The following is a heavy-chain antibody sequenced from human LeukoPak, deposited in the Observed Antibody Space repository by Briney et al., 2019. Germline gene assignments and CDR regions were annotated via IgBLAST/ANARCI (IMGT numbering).Heavy chain of an antibody. J-gene: IGHJ4*02. CDR3: ARDTDYYDSSGQFDY. Sequence: SETLSLTCTVSGGSISSTNYYWGWIRQPPGKGLEWIGSISYSGGTYYNPSLKSRVTISVNTSKNQFSLKLSSVTAADTAIYYCARDTDYYDSSGQFDYWGQGTLVTVSS. D-gene: IGHD3-22*01. V-gene: IGHV4-39*07. CDR1: GGSISSTNYY. CDR2: ISYSGGT.